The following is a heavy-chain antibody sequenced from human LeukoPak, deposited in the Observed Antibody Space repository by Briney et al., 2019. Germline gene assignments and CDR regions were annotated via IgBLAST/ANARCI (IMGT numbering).Heavy chain of an antibody. CDR3: ARRYYYGSGSCFDY. CDR2: INHSGST. J-gene: IGHJ4*02. CDR1: GGSFSGYY. D-gene: IGHD3-10*01. Sequence: SETLSLTCAVYGGSFSGYYWSWIRQPPGKGLEWIGEINHSGSTNYNSSLKSRVTISVDTSKNQFSLKLSSVTAADTAVYYCARRYYYGSGSCFDYWGQETLSASPQ. V-gene: IGHV4-34*01.